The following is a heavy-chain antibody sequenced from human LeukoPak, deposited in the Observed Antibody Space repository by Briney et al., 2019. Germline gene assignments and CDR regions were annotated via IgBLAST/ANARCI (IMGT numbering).Heavy chain of an antibody. CDR3: AKKANRQGAQGCVHY. J-gene: IGHJ4*02. CDR1: GFTVSSNY. CDR2: IYSGGST. D-gene: IGHD2-15*01. Sequence: PGGSLRLSCAASGFTVSSNYMSWVRQAPGKGLEWVSVIYSGGSTYYADSVKGRFTISRDNSKNTLYLQMNSLRAEDTAVYYCAKKANRQGAQGCVHYWGQGTLVTVSS. V-gene: IGHV3-53*01.